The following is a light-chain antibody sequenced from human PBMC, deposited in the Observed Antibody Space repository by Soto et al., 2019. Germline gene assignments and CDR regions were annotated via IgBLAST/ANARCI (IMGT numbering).Light chain of an antibody. CDR3: LQYDDWRLLT. J-gene: IGKJ4*01. CDR1: QSVNSH. V-gene: IGKV3-15*01. CDR2: ATS. Sequence: EVVMTQSPATLSVSPGDRATLSCRASQSVNSHLAWYQQKPGQAPRLLIYATSTRASGVPARFSGSGSGTEFTLTISSLQSEDSAIYYCLQYDDWRLLTFGGGTKVEI.